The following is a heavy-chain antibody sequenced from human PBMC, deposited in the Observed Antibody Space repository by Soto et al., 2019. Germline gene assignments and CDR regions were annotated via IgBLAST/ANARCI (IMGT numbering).Heavy chain of an antibody. Sequence: PGGSLRLSCAASGFTFSTYAMTWVRQAPGKGLESVSGISDNGGRTYYADSVKGRFTISRDNSKNTLYLQMNSLRAEDTAIYYCARDLHTTIPAAPAFWGQGTLVKVFS. V-gene: IGHV3-23*01. CDR1: GFTFSTYA. CDR3: ARDLHTTIPAAPAF. J-gene: IGHJ4*02. CDR2: ISDNGGRT. D-gene: IGHD6-25*01.